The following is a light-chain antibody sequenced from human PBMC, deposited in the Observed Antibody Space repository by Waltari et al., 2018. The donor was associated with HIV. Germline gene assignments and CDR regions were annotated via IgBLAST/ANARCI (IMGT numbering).Light chain of an antibody. Sequence: QSILTQPPSTSGTPGQRVTISCSGRGSNIGSNSVSWYQLLLGTPPKLLIYRNNQRPSGVPDRFSGSKSATSASLAIGGLRSEDEADYYCAAWDDSLSGPVFGGGTKLTVL. CDR3: AAWDDSLSGPV. CDR1: GSNIGSNS. CDR2: RNN. J-gene: IGLJ3*02. V-gene: IGLV1-47*01.